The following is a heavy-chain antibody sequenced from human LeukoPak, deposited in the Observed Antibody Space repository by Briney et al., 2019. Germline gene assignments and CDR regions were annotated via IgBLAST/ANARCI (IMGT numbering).Heavy chain of an antibody. CDR1: GFTFNNYA. V-gene: IGHV3-64*02. CDR2: ISSYGDTT. D-gene: IGHD5-18*01. J-gene: IGHJ4*02. Sequence: GGSLRLSCAASGFTFNNYAFYWVRQAPGKGLEFVSAISSYGDTTYYADSVKGRFTVSRDNSKNTLDLQMGGLRAEDTAMYYCARDEGWIQLFFRGQGTLVTVSS. CDR3: ARDEGWIQLFF.